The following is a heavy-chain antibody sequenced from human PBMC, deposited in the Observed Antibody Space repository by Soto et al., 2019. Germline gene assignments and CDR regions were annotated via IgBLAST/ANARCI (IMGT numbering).Heavy chain of an antibody. D-gene: IGHD5-18*01. CDR1: GFTFGSYG. CDR2: IWYDGSNK. Sequence: GGSLRLSCAASGFTFGSYGMHWVRQAPGKGLEWVAVIWYDGSNKYYADSVKGRFTISRDNSKNTLYLQMNSLRAEDTAVYYCARDHDTAMANGDYYYYGMDVWGQGTTVTVS. CDR3: ARDHDTAMANGDYYYYGMDV. V-gene: IGHV3-33*01. J-gene: IGHJ6*02.